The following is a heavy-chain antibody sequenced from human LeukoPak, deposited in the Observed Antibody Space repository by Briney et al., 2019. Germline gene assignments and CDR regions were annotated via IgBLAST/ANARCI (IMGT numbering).Heavy chain of an antibody. CDR2: HSHSGSA. CDR1: GASINSDTYY. Sequence: SETLSLTCTVSGASINSDTYYWGWIRQPPGKGLEWIGTHSHSGSAYYNPSLRSRITMSLDTSENQLSLKSYSVTAADTAIYYCARYQTGTMFAVWGQGTLVTISS. CDR3: ARYQTGTMFAV. V-gene: IGHV4-39*07. D-gene: IGHD1/OR15-1a*01. J-gene: IGHJ4*02.